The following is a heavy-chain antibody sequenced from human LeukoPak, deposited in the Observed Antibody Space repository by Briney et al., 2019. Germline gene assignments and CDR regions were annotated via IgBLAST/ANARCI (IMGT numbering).Heavy chain of an antibody. CDR3: ARGTASRAFDY. CDR1: GFTFSSYS. D-gene: IGHD1-1*01. Sequence: GGSLRLSCAASGFTFSSYSMNWVRQAPGKGLEWVSYISSSSSTIYYADSVKGRFTISRDNAKNSLYLKMNSLRAEDTAVYYCARGTASRAFDYWGQGTLVTVSS. J-gene: IGHJ4*02. V-gene: IGHV3-48*01. CDR2: ISSSSSTI.